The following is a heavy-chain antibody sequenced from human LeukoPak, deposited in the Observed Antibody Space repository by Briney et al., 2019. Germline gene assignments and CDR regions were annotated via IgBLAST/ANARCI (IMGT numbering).Heavy chain of an antibody. D-gene: IGHD4-23*01. CDR2: IYYSGGT. V-gene: IGHV4-59*08. J-gene: IGHJ6*02. Sequence: SETLSLTCTVSGGSTSSYYWSWIRQPPGKGLEWIGYIYYSGGTNYNPSLKSRVTISVDTSKNQFSLKLSSVTAADTAVYYCARDRNSDYYYYGMDVWGQGTTVTVSS. CDR3: ARDRNSDYYYYGMDV. CDR1: GGSTSSYY.